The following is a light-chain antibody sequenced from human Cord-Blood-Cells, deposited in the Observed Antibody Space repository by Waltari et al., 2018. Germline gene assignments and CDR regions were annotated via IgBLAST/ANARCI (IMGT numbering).Light chain of an antibody. J-gene: IGLJ3*02. CDR3: SSYTSSSSWV. CDR1: SSDVGGYNY. V-gene: IGLV2-14*01. CDR2: DVS. Sequence: QSALTQPASVSGSPGQSITISCTGTSSDVGGYNYVSWYQQHPGKAPKLMIYDVSNLPSGVSTRCSGSKSGNTASLTISGLQAGDEADYYCSSYTSSSSWVFGGGTKLTVL.